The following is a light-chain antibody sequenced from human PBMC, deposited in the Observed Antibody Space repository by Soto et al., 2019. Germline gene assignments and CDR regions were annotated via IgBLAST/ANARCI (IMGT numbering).Light chain of an antibody. Sequence: EIVLTQSPGTLSLSPGERATLSCRASQSVSSSYLAWYQQKPGQAPRLLIYGASSRATGIPDMFSGSGSGSDFTLTISRLEPEDFAVYHCQQYGPSPALTFGGGTQVEIK. V-gene: IGKV3-20*01. J-gene: IGKJ4*01. CDR2: GAS. CDR1: QSVSSSY. CDR3: QQYGPSPALT.